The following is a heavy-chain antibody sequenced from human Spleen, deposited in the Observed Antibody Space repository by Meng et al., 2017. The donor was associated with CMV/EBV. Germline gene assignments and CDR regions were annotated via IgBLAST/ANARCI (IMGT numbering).Heavy chain of an antibody. CDR3: ARVLALPTVTTRYYYGMDV. V-gene: IGHV1-2*02. D-gene: IGHD4-17*01. CDR1: GYTFTAYY. CDR2: INPNSGGT. Sequence: ASVKVSCKASGYTFTAYYMHWVRQAPGQGLEWMGWINPNSGGTNYAQKFQGRVTMTRDTSISTAYMELSRLRSDDTAVYYCARVLALPTVTTRYYYGMDVWGQGTTVTVSS. J-gene: IGHJ6*02.